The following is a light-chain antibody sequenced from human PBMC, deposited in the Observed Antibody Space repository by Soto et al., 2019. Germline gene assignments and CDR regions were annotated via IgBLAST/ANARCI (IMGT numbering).Light chain of an antibody. J-gene: IGLJ1*01. CDR2: DVT. V-gene: IGLV2-11*01. CDR1: SSDVGRYDY. Sequence: QSVLTQPRSVSGSPGQSVTIACTGTSSDVGRYDYVSWYQQHPGEAPKLVVYDVTKRPSGVPDRVSGSKSGNTASLTISGLQAEDEADYYCCSYAGIYSYVFGTGTKLTVL. CDR3: CSYAGIYSYV.